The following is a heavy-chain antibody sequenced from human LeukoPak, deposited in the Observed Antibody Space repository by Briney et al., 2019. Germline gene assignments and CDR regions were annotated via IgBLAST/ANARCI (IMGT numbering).Heavy chain of an antibody. CDR1: GGSFSGYY. V-gene: IGHV4-34*01. CDR3: ARGRLGGYYHQGLAEYFQH. D-gene: IGHD3-22*01. Sequence: SETLSLTCAVYGGSFSGYYWSWIRQPPGKGLEWIGEINHSGSTNYNPSLKSRVTISVDTSKNQFSLKLSSVTAADTAVYYCARGRLGGYYHQGLAEYFQHWGQGTLVTVSS. CDR2: INHSGST. J-gene: IGHJ1*01.